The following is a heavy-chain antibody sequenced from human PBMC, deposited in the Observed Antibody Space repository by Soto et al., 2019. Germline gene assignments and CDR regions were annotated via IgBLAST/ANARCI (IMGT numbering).Heavy chain of an antibody. V-gene: IGHV6-1*01. CDR2: TYYRYKSYN. CDR3: ARDPIISQGYYYYYMDV. CDR1: GDSVSSNSAA. D-gene: IGHD3-10*01. Sequence: SQTLSLPYAISGDSVSSNSAACNRVRQSPSRGLEWLGRTYYRYKSYNDYAVSVKSRITINPDTYKNQFSLQLNSVTPEDTAVYYCARDPIISQGYYYYYMDVWGKGTTVNGSS. J-gene: IGHJ6*03.